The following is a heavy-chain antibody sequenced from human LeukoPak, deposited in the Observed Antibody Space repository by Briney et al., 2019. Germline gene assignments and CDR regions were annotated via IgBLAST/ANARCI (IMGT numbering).Heavy chain of an antibody. D-gene: IGHD5-12*01. J-gene: IGHJ4*02. CDR2: ISWNSRSI. CDR1: GFTFDDYA. V-gene: IGHV3-9*03. CDR3: VKDKRHGIRSYETYVDY. Sequence: GRSLRLSCAASGFTFDDYAMHWVWQAPGKGLEWVSGISWNSRSIAYADSVKGRFTISRDNTKNSLYLQMNSLRPEDMALYYCVKDKRHGIRSYETYVDYWGQGTLVSVSS.